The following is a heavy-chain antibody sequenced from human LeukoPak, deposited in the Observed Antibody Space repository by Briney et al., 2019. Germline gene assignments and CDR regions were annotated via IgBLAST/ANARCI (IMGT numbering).Heavy chain of an antibody. CDR3: ARADDEGYFDL. V-gene: IGHV4-59*08. CDR2: IYYSGST. CDR1: GGSISSHY. D-gene: IGHD3-3*01. Sequence: SETLSLTCTVSGGSISSHYWSWIRQPPGKGLEWIGYIYYSGSTNYNPSLKSRVTISVDTSKNQFSLKLSSVTAADTAVYYCARADDEGYFDLWGRDTLVTVSS. J-gene: IGHJ2*01.